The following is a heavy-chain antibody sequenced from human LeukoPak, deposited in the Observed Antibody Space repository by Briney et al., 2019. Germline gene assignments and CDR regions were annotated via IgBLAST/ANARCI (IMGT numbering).Heavy chain of an antibody. Sequence: GGSLRLSCAASGFTFSSYGMHWVRQAPGKGLEGVAFIRYDGSNKYYADSVKGRFTISRDNSKNTLYLQMNSLRAEDTAVYYCAKDKSGSVLLWFGESITLDYWSQGTLVTVSP. V-gene: IGHV3-30*02. J-gene: IGHJ4*02. CDR2: IRYDGSNK. CDR1: GFTFSSYG. CDR3: AKDKSGSVLLWFGESITLDY. D-gene: IGHD3-10*01.